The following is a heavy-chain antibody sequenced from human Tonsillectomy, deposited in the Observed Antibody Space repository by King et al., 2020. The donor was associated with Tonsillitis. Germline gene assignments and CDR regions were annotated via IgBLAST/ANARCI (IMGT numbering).Heavy chain of an antibody. D-gene: IGHD3-22*01. Sequence: VQLVESGGGLLQPGGSLRLSCAASGFTFGSYAMNWVRQAPGKGLEWVSAISGSGGSTYYADSVKGRFTISIDTSKNTLYLQMNSLRAEDTAVYYCARTDTYYYDSSTYYYVDFHAFDIWGQGTMVTVSP. CDR3: ARTDTYYYDSSTYYYVDFHAFDI. J-gene: IGHJ3*02. V-gene: IGHV3-23*04. CDR1: GFTFGSYA. CDR2: ISGSGGST.